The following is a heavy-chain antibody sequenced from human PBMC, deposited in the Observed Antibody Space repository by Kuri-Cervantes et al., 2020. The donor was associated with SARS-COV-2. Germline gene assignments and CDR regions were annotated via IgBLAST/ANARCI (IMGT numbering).Heavy chain of an antibody. CDR1: GFPVASNY. Sequence: GESLKISCAASGFPVASNYINWVRQAPEKGLEWVSSIYSGGSTHYADSVKGRFTISRDNSKNTLYLQMNSLRAEDTAVYYCARDYSSSWYKTFDYWGQGTLVTVSS. D-gene: IGHD6-13*01. CDR2: IYSGGST. J-gene: IGHJ4*02. V-gene: IGHV3-66*02. CDR3: ARDYSSSWYKTFDY.